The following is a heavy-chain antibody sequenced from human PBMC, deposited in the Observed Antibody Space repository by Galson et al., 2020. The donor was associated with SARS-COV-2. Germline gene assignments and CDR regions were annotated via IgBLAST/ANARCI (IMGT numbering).Heavy chain of an antibody. CDR2: ISGSGGST. CDR3: AKDHLTVAGTGDYYYYGMDV. Sequence: GESLKISCAASGFTFSSYAMSWVRQAPGKGLEWVSAISGSGGSTYYADSVKGRFTISRDNSKNTLYLQMNSLRAEDTAVYYCAKDHLTVAGTGDYYYYGMDVWGQGTTVTVSS. D-gene: IGHD6-19*01. CDR1: GFTFSSYA. V-gene: IGHV3-23*01. J-gene: IGHJ6*02.